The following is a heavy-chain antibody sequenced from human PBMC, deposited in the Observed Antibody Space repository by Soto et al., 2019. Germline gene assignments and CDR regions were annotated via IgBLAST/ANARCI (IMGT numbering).Heavy chain of an antibody. V-gene: IGHV3-48*02. CDR1: GFTFSSYS. Sequence: GGSLRLSCAASGFTFSSYSMNWVRQAPGKGLEWVSYISSSSSTIYYADSVKGRFTISRDNAKNSLYLQMNSLRDEDTAVYYCARDLRYYDSSGYNAPNWFDPWGQGTLVTGLL. J-gene: IGHJ5*02. CDR3: ARDLRYYDSSGYNAPNWFDP. CDR2: ISSSSSTI. D-gene: IGHD3-22*01.